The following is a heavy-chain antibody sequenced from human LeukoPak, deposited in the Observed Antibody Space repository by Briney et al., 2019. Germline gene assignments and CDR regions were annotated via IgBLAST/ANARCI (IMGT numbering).Heavy chain of an antibody. CDR1: GFSFVNFA. D-gene: IGHD3-16*01. CDR3: AKDSSTWGGYYFDY. J-gene: IGHJ4*02. CDR2: IDNTGGNT. V-gene: IGHV3-23*01. Sequence: GGSLRLSCAASGFSFVNFAMSWFRQAPGKGLEWVSFIDNTGGNTYYADSVKGRFAISRDSSKNALYLQMNSLRAEDTAVYYCAKDSSTWGGYYFDYWGQGTLVTVSS.